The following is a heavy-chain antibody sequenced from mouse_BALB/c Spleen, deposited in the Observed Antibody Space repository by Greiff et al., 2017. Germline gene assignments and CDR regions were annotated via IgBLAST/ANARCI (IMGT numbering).Heavy chain of an antibody. CDR1: GFTFSSYG. V-gene: IGHV5-6*02. CDR3: ARPARGSTMAYFDY. Sequence: EVKLVESGGDLVKPGGSLKLSCAASGFTFSSYGMSWVRQTPDKRLEWVATISSGGSYTYYPDSVKGRFTISRDNAKNTLYLQMSSLKSEDTAMYYCARPARGSTMAYFDYWGQGTTLTVSS. D-gene: IGHD2-1*01. CDR2: ISSGGSYT. J-gene: IGHJ2*01.